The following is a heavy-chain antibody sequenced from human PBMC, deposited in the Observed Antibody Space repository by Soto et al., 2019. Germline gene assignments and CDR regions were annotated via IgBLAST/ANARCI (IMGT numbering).Heavy chain of an antibody. Sequence: QITVKESGPTLVKATQSLTLTLTFSGFSLSTSKGAWGWIRQPQGKALGWLAVIYRDDDKSYRPSLKSRLTITKYNSKNKVALTMTHMDPVDTATYFCAHTNVTHWRRRTFDFWGQGTLVTVS. D-gene: IGHD2-8*01. V-gene: IGHV2-5*02. J-gene: IGHJ4*02. CDR3: AHTNVTHWRRRTFDF. CDR1: GFSLSTSKGA. CDR2: IYRDDDK.